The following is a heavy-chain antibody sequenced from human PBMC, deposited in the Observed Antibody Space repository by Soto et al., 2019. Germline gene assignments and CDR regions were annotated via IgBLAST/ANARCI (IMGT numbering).Heavy chain of an antibody. J-gene: IGHJ6*02. V-gene: IGHV4-30-2*01. CDR1: GGSISSGGYS. D-gene: IGHD2-8*02. Sequence: QLQLQESGSGLVKPSQTLSLTCAVSGGSISSGGYSWSWIRQPPGKGLEWIGYIYHSGSTYYNPSLKVRVTIKVARSKNQFSLKLSSVTAADTAVYYCARAHVGGVTPWYYYYYGMDVWGQGTTVTVSS. CDR2: IYHSGST. CDR3: ARAHVGGVTPWYYYYYGMDV.